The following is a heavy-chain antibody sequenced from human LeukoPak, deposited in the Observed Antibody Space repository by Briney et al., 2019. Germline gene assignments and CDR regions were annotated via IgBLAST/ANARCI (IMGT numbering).Heavy chain of an antibody. Sequence: GGSLRLSCAASGFIVSGDFMSWVRQAPGKGLEWVSAISGSGGSTYYADSVKGRFTISRDNSKNTLYLQMNSLRAEDTAVYYCAKFGTSGYCSSTSCYPANFDYWGQGTLVTVSS. J-gene: IGHJ4*02. CDR1: GFIVSGDF. CDR3: AKFGTSGYCSSTSCYPANFDY. D-gene: IGHD2-2*01. V-gene: IGHV3-23*01. CDR2: ISGSGGST.